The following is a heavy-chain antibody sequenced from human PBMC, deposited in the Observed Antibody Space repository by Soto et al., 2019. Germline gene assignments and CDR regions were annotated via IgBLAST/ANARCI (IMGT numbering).Heavy chain of an antibody. J-gene: IGHJ4*02. CDR3: ASGGYGDPFGY. CDR1: GGTFRSYT. V-gene: IGHV1-69*01. D-gene: IGHD5-18*01. Sequence: QVLLVQSGAEVKRSGSSVRVSCKASGGTFRSYTFSWMRQARRQRPEWRGGFVPIFGTATYAQKFQGRVTITADESTSTTYMELKGLSTEDTAIYYCASGGYGDPFGYWGQGTLVSVSS. CDR2: FVPIFGTA.